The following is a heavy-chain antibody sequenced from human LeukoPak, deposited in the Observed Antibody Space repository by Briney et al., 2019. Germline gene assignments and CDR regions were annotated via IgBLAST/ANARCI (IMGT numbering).Heavy chain of an antibody. CDR3: ARDPNPPRSIDIAVAPTAFDI. J-gene: IGHJ3*02. CDR1: GYTFTSYY. Sequence: ASVKVSCKASGYTFTSYYMHWVRQAPGQGLEWMGIINPSGGSTSYAQKFQGRVTMTRDTSTSTVYMELSSLRSEDTAVYYCARDPNPPRSIDIAVAPTAFDIWGQGTMVTVSS. CDR2: INPSGGST. V-gene: IGHV1-46*01. D-gene: IGHD6-19*01.